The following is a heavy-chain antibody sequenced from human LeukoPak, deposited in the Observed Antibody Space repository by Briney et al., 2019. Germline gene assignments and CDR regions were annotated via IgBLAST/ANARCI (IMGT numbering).Heavy chain of an antibody. CDR2: ISSSGTTI. V-gene: IGHV3-11*01. J-gene: IGHJ3*02. CDR3: AREGMSTVTTHAFDI. CDR1: GFTFSDYY. D-gene: IGHD4-17*01. Sequence: GGSLRLSCAASGFTFSDYYMSWIRQAPGKGLEWVSYISSSGTTISYTDSVKGRFTISRDNAKNSLYLQMNSLRVEDTAVYYCAREGMSTVTTHAFDIWGQGTMVTVSS.